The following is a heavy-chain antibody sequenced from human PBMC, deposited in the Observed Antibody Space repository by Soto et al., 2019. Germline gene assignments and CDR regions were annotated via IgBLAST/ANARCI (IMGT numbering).Heavy chain of an antibody. D-gene: IGHD3-10*01. V-gene: IGHV3-23*01. CDR3: AKKVNSGPGSQYFDY. CDR1: GFTFSSYS. Sequence: LRLSCVASGFTFSSYSMSWVRQAPGKGLEWVSGFRSGGDDGTTYYADSVKGRFTISRDNSKNTLFLQMNSLRAEDTAIYYCAKKVNSGPGSQYFDYWGQGTLVTVSS. CDR2: FRSGGDDGTT. J-gene: IGHJ4*02.